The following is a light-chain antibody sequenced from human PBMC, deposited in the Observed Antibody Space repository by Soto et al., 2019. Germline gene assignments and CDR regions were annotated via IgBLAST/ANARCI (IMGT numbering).Light chain of an antibody. J-gene: IGKJ5*01. V-gene: IGKV1-33*01. CDR2: DAS. CDR3: QHYDHLPIT. Sequence: DIQMTQSPSSLSASVADRVTMTCQASQDISNYLNWYQQKPGKAPKLLIYDASNLETGAPSRFSGGGSGTDFTFTISSLQPEDIATYYCQHYDHLPITFGRGTRLEIK. CDR1: QDISNY.